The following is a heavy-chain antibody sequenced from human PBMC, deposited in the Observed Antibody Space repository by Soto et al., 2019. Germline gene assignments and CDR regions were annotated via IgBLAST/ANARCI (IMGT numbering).Heavy chain of an antibody. CDR2: IYYSGST. CDR1: GGSISSYY. CDR3: ASTTGYYYGMDV. J-gene: IGHJ6*02. V-gene: IGHV4-59*08. Sequence: QVQLQESGPGLVKPLETLSLTCTVSGGSISSYYWSWIRQPPGKGLEWIGYIYYSGSTNYNPSLKSRVTISVDTSKNQFSLKLSSVTAADTAVYYCASTTGYYYGMDVWGQGTTVTVSS.